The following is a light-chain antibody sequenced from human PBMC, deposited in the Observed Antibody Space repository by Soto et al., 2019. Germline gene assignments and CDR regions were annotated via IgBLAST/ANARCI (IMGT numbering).Light chain of an antibody. CDR3: QQYGSAAS. J-gene: IGKJ1*01. Sequence: EIVLTQPPGTLSLSPGERATLSCRSSQSVSSSYLAWYQQKPGQAPRLLIYDVSSRATGIPDRFSGSGSGTDFTLTISRLEPEDFAVYYCQQYGSAASFGQGTKVEI. CDR2: DVS. CDR1: QSVSSSY. V-gene: IGKV3-20*01.